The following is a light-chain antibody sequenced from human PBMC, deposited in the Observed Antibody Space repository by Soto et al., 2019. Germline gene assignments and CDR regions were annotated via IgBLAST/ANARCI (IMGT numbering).Light chain of an antibody. CDR3: QQRSNWPPLT. J-gene: IGKJ4*01. V-gene: IGKV3-11*01. Sequence: LTQSPATLSLYPGERATLSCRASQSVSSYLAWYQQKPGQAPRLLIYDTFTRATGTPARFGGSGSGSDFTLTISSLEPEDFAVYYCQQRSNWPPLTFGGGTKVDIK. CDR1: QSVSSY. CDR2: DTF.